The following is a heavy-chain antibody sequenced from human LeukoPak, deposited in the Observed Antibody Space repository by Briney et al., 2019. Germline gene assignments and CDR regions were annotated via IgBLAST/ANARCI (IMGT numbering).Heavy chain of an antibody. D-gene: IGHD5/OR15-5a*01. Sequence: ASVNVSCKASGGTFSSYAIGWVRQAPGQGLDWMGGIIPIFGTANYAQKFQGRVTITTDESTSTAYMELSSLRSEDTAVYYCARVPHRGLNWFDPWGQGTLVTVSS. CDR3: ARVPHRGLNWFDP. J-gene: IGHJ5*02. CDR2: IIPIFGTA. V-gene: IGHV1-69*05. CDR1: GGTFSSYA.